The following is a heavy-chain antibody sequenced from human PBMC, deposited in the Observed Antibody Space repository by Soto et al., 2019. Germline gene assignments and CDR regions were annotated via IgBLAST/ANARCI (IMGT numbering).Heavy chain of an antibody. D-gene: IGHD5-18*01. CDR2: LSPSYPYT. J-gene: IGHJ6*02. CDR3: VKERYAQLWLEDYGMDV. Sequence: GGSLRLSCAASGFDFSTFGMNWVRQAPGKGLEWVSFLSPSYPYTSYADSVKGRFTISGDNAKNSVSLQMNSLRADDTGVYYCVKERYAQLWLEDYGMDVWGQGTTVTVSS. V-gene: IGHV3-21*03. CDR1: GFDFSTFG.